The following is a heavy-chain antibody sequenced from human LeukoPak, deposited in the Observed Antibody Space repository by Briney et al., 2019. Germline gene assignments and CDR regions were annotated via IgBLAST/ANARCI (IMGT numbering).Heavy chain of an antibody. D-gene: IGHD3-22*01. CDR3: AKDNRERNYYDSSGYYYFDY. Sequence: GGSLRLSCAASGFTFDDYAMHWVRQAPGKGLEWVSLISWDGGSTYYADSVKGRFTISRDNSKNSLYLQMNSLRAEDTALYYCAKDNRERNYYDSSGYYYFDYWGQGTLVTAPS. CDR2: ISWDGGST. J-gene: IGHJ4*02. V-gene: IGHV3-43D*04. CDR1: GFTFDDYA.